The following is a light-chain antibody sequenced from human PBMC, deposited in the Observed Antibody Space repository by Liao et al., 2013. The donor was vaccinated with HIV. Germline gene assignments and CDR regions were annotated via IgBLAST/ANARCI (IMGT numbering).Light chain of an antibody. Sequence: SFELTQPPSVSVSPGQTATITCSGDRLGEKYVSWYQQKPGQSPVLILYQDTNRPSGIPERFSGSTSGNAATLTISGTQAMDEAAYYCQAWDNYSWVFGGGTKVTV. CDR3: QAWDNYSWV. J-gene: IGLJ3*02. CDR2: QDT. V-gene: IGLV3-1*01. CDR1: RLGEKY.